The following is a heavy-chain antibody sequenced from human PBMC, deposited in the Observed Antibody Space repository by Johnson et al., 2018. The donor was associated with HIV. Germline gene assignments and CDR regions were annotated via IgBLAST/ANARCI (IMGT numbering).Heavy chain of an antibody. V-gene: IGHV3-30*18. CDR2: ISFDGSNE. CDR1: GFTFSSYS. D-gene: IGHD1-26*01. Sequence: QVQLVESGGGLVQPGGSLRLSCAASGFTFSSYSMNWVRQAPGKGLEWVAVISFDGSNEYYTDSVKGRFTISRDNSKNTLYLQMNSLRAEDTAIYYCAKSSRVSTTFDAFDIWGQGTMVTVSS. CDR3: AKSSRVSTTFDAFDI. J-gene: IGHJ3*02.